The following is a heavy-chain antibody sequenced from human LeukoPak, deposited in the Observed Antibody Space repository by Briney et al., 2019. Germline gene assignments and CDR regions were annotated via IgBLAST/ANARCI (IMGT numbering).Heavy chain of an antibody. Sequence: GASVKVSCKASGYTFTGYYMHWVRQAPGQGLEWMGWINPNSGGTNYAQKFLGGITMTRDTSISTAYMELSRLRSDDTAVYYCASATTYCGADCYPLDALDIWGQGTMVTVSS. J-gene: IGHJ3*02. CDR2: INPNSGGT. D-gene: IGHD2-21*02. V-gene: IGHV1-2*02. CDR3: ASATTYCGADCYPLDALDI. CDR1: GYTFTGYY.